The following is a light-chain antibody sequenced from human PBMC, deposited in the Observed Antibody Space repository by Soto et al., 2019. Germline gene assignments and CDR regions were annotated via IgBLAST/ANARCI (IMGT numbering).Light chain of an antibody. CDR3: QQYGSSPYT. CDR2: GAS. CDR1: QSVSSSY. Sequence: ELVLPQSPGTLSLSPGERATLSCRASQSVSSSYLAWYQQKPGQAPMLLLYGASSRATGIPDRFSGSGSGSDFTLTISRLEPVDVAVYYCQQYGSSPYTFGQVTKLEIK. V-gene: IGKV3-20*01. J-gene: IGKJ2*01.